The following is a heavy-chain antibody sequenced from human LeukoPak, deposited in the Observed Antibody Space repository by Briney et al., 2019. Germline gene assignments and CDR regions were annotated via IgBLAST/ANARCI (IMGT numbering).Heavy chain of an antibody. CDR2: ISPGGGTT. J-gene: IGHJ4*02. CDR1: GFAFGSEA. D-gene: IGHD3-22*01. Sequence: PGGSLRLSCAVSGFAFGSEAMSWVRQSPARGLEWVASISPGGGTTYYADYVKGRFTISRDNAKNSLYLQMNSLRAEDTALYYCAKGDYYDLYYFDYWGQGTLVTVSS. V-gene: IGHV3-23*01. CDR3: AKGDYYDLYYFDY.